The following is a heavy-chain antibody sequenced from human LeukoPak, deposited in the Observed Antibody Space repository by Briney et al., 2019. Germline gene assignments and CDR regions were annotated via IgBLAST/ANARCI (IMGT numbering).Heavy chain of an antibody. D-gene: IGHD4-17*01. V-gene: IGHV3-23*01. J-gene: IGHJ4*02. CDR3: AKDDTVTLFDY. Sequence: GGSLSLSCTASRFTFSSYAMSWVRQAPEKGLEWVSAISGSGGSTYYADSVKGRFTISRDNSKNTLYLQMNSLRAEDTAVYYCAKDDTVTLFDYWGQGTLVTVSS. CDR2: ISGSGGST. CDR1: RFTFSSYA.